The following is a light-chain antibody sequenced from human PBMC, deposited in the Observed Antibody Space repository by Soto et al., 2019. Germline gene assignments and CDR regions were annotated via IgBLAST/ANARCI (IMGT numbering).Light chain of an antibody. CDR2: DND. CDR3: ATWDGSLIAVV. Sequence: QSVLTQPPSVSAAPGQKVTISCSGSSSNIGNNFVFWYHQLPGTAPKLLIYDNDKLPSGVPDRFSGAKSGTSAALVITGRQTGDEAADYCATWDGSLIAVVFGGGTKLTVL. J-gene: IGLJ2*01. V-gene: IGLV1-51*01. CDR1: SSNIGNNF.